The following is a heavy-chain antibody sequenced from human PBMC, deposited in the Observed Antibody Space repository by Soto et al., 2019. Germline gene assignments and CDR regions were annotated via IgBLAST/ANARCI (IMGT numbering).Heavy chain of an antibody. CDR1: GGSISSGDYY. Sequence: SETLSLTCTVSGGSISSGDYYWSWIRQPPGKGLEWIGYIYYSGSTYYNPSLKSRVTISVDTSKNQFSLRLTSVTAADTAVYFCARVRTEYAGLDYWGQGTLVTV. CDR3: ARVRTEYAGLDY. V-gene: IGHV4-30-4*01. D-gene: IGHD2-2*01. J-gene: IGHJ4*02. CDR2: IYYSGST.